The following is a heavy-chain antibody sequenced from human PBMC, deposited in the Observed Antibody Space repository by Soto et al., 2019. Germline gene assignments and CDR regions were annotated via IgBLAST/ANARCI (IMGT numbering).Heavy chain of an antibody. J-gene: IGHJ4*02. CDR2: VNPDGSET. Sequence: EVQLVESGGGLVQPGGSLRLSCAASGFTFSSYWMHWVRQAPGKGLVWVSRVNPDGSETSYADSVKGRFTISRDNAKNTLYLQMNSLRAGDTAVYYCARVAVGSYYFDYWGQGTLLTVSS. V-gene: IGHV3-74*01. CDR1: GFTFSSYW. D-gene: IGHD6-13*01. CDR3: ARVAVGSYYFDY.